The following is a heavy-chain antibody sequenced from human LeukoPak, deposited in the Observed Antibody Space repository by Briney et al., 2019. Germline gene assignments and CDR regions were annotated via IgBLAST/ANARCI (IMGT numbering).Heavy chain of an antibody. V-gene: IGHV4-39*01. D-gene: IGHD2-15*01. CDR3: AGQGGCSGGSCLTDFEY. Sequence: SETLSLTCTVSGGSISSRTYYWGWIRQPPGKGLEWIGSISYSGNTYYNPSLKSRVTISVDTSKNQFSLKLNSVSAADTAVYYCAGQGGCSGGSCLTDFEYWGQGTLVTVSS. J-gene: IGHJ4*02. CDR2: ISYSGNT. CDR1: GGSISSRTYY.